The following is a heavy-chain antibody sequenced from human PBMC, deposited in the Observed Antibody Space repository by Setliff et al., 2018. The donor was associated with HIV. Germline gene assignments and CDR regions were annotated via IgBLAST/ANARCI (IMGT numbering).Heavy chain of an antibody. V-gene: IGHV4-39*07. CDR3: ARTYSSNWYIDYDWVDY. CDR1: GGSVSSVNYY. Sequence: PSETLSLTCSVSGGSVSSVNYYWSWIRQPPGKGLEWIGSIYHSGSTYYNPSLKSRVTISVDTSKNQFSLKLSSVTAADTAIYYCARTYSSNWYIDYDWVDYWGQGTLVTVSS. CDR2: IYHSGST. D-gene: IGHD6-13*01. J-gene: IGHJ4*02.